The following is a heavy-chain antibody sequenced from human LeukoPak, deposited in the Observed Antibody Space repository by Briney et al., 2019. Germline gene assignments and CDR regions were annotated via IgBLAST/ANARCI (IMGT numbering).Heavy chain of an antibody. J-gene: IGHJ5*02. CDR1: GYTFTSYD. Sequence: ASVKVSCKASGYTFTSYDINGVRQATGQGLEWMGWMNPNSGNTGYAQKFQGRVTITRNTSISTAYMELSSLRSEDTAVYYCARNARYCSSTSCSSNWFDPWGQGTLVTVSS. CDR2: MNPNSGNT. D-gene: IGHD2-2*01. CDR3: ARNARYCSSTSCSSNWFDP. V-gene: IGHV1-8*03.